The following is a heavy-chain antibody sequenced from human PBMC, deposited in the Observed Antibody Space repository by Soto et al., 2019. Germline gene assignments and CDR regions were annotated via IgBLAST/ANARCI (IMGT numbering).Heavy chain of an antibody. J-gene: IGHJ3*02. V-gene: IGHV3-23*01. CDR1: GFTFSSYA. CDR3: AKAGGDIVVVVAAPDAFDI. CDR2: ISGSGGST. D-gene: IGHD2-15*01. Sequence: GSLRLSCAASGFTFSSYAMSWVRQAPGKGLEWVSAISGSGGSTYYADSVKGRFTISRDNSKNTLYLQMNSLRAEDTAVYYCAKAGGDIVVVVAAPDAFDIWGQGTMVT.